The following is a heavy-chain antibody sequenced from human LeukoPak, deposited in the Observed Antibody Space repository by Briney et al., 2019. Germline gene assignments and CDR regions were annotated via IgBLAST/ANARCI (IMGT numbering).Heavy chain of an antibody. J-gene: IGHJ4*02. D-gene: IGHD6-19*01. CDR3: ARAGCSGYDLPGYSSGWYVVY. V-gene: IGHV3-30*02. CDR1: GFTFSSYG. Sequence: PGGSLRLSCAASGFTFSSYGMHWVRQAPGKGLEWVAFIRYDGSNKYYADSVKGRFTISRDNSKNTLYLQMNSLRAEDTAVYYCARAGCSGYDLPGYSSGWYVVYWGQGTLVTVSS. CDR2: IRYDGSNK.